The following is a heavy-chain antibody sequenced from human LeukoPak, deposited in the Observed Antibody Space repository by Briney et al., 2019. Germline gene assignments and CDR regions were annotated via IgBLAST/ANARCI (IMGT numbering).Heavy chain of an antibody. D-gene: IGHD3-22*01. Sequence: PSETLSLTCTVSGGSISSGGYYWSWIRQHPGKGLEWIGYIYYSGSTYYNPPLKSRVTISVDTSKNQFSLKLSSVTAADTAVYYCARDRDDSSGFLPRAFDIWGQGTMVTVSS. CDR1: GGSISSGGYY. CDR2: IYYSGST. CDR3: ARDRDDSSGFLPRAFDI. V-gene: IGHV4-31*03. J-gene: IGHJ3*02.